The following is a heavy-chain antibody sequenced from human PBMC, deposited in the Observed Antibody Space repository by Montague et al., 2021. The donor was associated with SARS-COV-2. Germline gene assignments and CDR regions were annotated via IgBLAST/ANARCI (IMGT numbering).Heavy chain of an antibody. CDR3: ARGSGNLVRGDHLDF. V-gene: IGHV4-31*03. J-gene: IGHJ4*02. Sequence: TLSLTCTVAVGSISSGGYDWSGIRHHPGDGLGGIGFIYNGGSNHSSPSLKGRVTISLDTSENQFSLNLSSVTAADTAVYFWARGSGNLVRGDHLDFWGQGTLVTVSS. CDR2: IYNGGSN. D-gene: IGHD3-10*01. CDR1: VGSISSGGYD.